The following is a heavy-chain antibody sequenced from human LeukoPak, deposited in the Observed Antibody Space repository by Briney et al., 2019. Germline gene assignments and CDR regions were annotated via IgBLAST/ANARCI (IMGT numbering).Heavy chain of an antibody. CDR2: IYHSGST. J-gene: IGHJ3*02. V-gene: IGHV4-30-2*01. CDR1: DGSISSGGYS. D-gene: IGHD5-12*01. CDR3: ARSCGYSGYDFEFHLCFDI. Sequence: SETLSLTCAVSDGSISSGGYSWSWIRQPPGKGLEWIGYIYHSGSTYYNPSLKSRVTISVDRSKNQFSLNLSSVTAADTAVYYCARSCGYSGYDFEFHLCFDIWGQGTMVTVSS.